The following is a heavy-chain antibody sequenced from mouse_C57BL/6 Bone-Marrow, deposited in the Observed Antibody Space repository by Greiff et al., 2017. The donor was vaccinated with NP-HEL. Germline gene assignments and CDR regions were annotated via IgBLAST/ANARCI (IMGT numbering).Heavy chain of an antibody. CDR2: SRNKANDYTT. V-gene: IGHV7-1*01. CDR3: ARDMDMDY. J-gene: IGHJ4*01. Sequence: EVKLVESGGGLVQSGRSLRLSCATSGFTFSDFYMEWVRQAPGKGLEWIAASRNKANDYTTEYSASVQGRFIVSRDTSQSILYLQMNALGAEDTAIYYCARDMDMDYWGQGTSVTVSS. CDR1: GFTFSDFY.